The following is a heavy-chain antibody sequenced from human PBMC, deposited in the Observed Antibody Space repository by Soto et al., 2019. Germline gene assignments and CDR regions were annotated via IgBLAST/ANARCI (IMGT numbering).Heavy chain of an antibody. J-gene: IGHJ4*02. CDR3: ASGTQYFHSYHLDY. CDR2: IKQDGSEK. D-gene: IGHD3-9*01. Sequence: GGSLRLSCAASGFTFSSYWMSWVRQAPGKGLEWVANIKQDGSEKYYVDSVKGRFTISRDNAKNSLYLQMNSLRAEDTAVYYCASGTQYFHSYHLDYWGQGTLVTVSS. CDR1: GFTFSSYW. V-gene: IGHV3-7*01.